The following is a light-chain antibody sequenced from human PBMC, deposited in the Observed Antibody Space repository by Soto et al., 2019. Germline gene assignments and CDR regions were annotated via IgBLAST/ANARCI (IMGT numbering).Light chain of an antibody. Sequence: EIVLTQSPGTLSLSRGERGTLSCRAXXSIGSYLAWCQHKLGQPPRLLIXXASNRATRIPVTFSGSGSGTDFTLTISSLEPEDFAVYYCQQRSTWPPFSFGPGTKVDIK. CDR1: XSIGSY. CDR3: QQRSTWPPFS. V-gene: IGKV3-11*01. J-gene: IGKJ3*01. CDR2: XAS.